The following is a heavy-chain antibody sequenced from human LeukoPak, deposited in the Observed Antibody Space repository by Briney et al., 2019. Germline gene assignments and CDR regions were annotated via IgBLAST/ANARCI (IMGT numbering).Heavy chain of an antibody. J-gene: IGHJ4*02. D-gene: IGHD6-6*01. V-gene: IGHV3-21*01. Sequence: GGSLRLSCAASGFTFSSYSMNWVRQAPGKGLEWVSSINTISSYIYYADSVKGRFTISRDNAKNSLYLQMNSLRAEDTAVNYCARDVAGTSSWRVDFWGQGTLVTVSS. CDR1: GFTFSSYS. CDR2: INTISSYI. CDR3: ARDVAGTSSWRVDF.